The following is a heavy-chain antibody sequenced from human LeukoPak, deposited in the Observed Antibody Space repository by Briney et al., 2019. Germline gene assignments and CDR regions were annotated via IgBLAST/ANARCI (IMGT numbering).Heavy chain of an antibody. J-gene: IGHJ3*02. CDR2: ISSSSSTI. D-gene: IGHD3-9*01. CDR3: AKSNYDILGDDAFDI. V-gene: IGHV3-48*04. Sequence: GGSLRLSCAASGFTFSSYSMNWVRQAPGKGLEWVSYISSSSSTIYYADSVKGRFTISRDNAKNSLYLLMNSLRAEDTAVYYCAKSNYDILGDDAFDIWGQGTMVIASS. CDR1: GFTFSSYS.